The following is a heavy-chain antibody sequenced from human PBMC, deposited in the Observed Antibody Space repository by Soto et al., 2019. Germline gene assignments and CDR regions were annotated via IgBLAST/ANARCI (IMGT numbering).Heavy chain of an antibody. CDR2: LSGGGANT. V-gene: IGHV3-23*01. D-gene: IGHD5-12*01. Sequence: EVRLLESGGGLVQPGGSLRLSCAASGFTFSTYSMAWVRQAPGKGLAWVSGLSGGGANTFYADSVKGRFTISVDNSKNTVYLQMNSLRVEDTAVYYCARWDGYGDEWGQGTLVTVSS. J-gene: IGHJ4*02. CDR1: GFTFSTYS. CDR3: ARWDGYGDE.